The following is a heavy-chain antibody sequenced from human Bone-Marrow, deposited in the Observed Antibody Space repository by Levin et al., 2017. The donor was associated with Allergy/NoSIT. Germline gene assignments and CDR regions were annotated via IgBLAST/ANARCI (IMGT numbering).Heavy chain of an antibody. J-gene: IGHJ4*02. V-gene: IGHV3-23*01. CDR1: GFIFSNYA. CDR3: AGYDTSAYHSPFDY. Sequence: GGSLRLSCAASGFIFSNYAMNWVRQTPGKGLEWVSQISGSGGNTHYADSVKGRFTFSRDNSKNTLYLQMNSLRAEDTAVYYCAGYDTSAYHSPFDYWGQGPLVTVSS. CDR2: ISGSGGNT. D-gene: IGHD3-22*01.